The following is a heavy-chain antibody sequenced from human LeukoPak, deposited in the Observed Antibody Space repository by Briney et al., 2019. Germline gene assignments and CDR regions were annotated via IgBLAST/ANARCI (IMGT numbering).Heavy chain of an antibody. J-gene: IGHJ4*02. V-gene: IGHV1-18*01. CDR3: ARLMPATPSWISGLFYSGYAQGYFDY. CDR1: GYTFTTYG. CDR2: ISAYNGNT. Sequence: ASVKVSCKTSGYTFTTYGISWVRQAPGQGLEWMGWISAYNGNTNYAQNLQGRVTMTTDTSTSTAYMELRSLRSDDTAVYYCARLMPATPSWISGLFYSGYAQGYFDYWGQGTLVTVSS. D-gene: IGHD5-12*01.